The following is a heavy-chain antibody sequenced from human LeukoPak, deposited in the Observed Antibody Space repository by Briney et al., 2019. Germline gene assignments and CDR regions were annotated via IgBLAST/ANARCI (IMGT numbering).Heavy chain of an antibody. D-gene: IGHD5-12*01. J-gene: IGHJ3*02. Sequence: SETLSLTCTVSGGSISSYYWSWIRQPPGKGLEWIGYIYYSGSTNYNPSLKSRVTISVDTSKNQFSLKLSSVTAADTAVYYCARVSGGYASGAFDIWGQGTMVTVFS. CDR2: IYYSGST. V-gene: IGHV4-59*01. CDR3: ARVSGGYASGAFDI. CDR1: GGSISSYY.